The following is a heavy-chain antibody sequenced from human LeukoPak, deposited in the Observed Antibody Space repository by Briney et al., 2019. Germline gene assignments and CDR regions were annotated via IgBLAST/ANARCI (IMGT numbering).Heavy chain of an antibody. Sequence: GGSLRLSCAASGFTFNNYAMTWVRQAPGKGLEWVSGISGSGGTTYYADSVKGRFTISRDNSKTTLYLQMNSLRAEDTALYYCARGYNYGDYWGQGTLVTVSS. CDR1: GFTFNNYA. D-gene: IGHD5-18*01. J-gene: IGHJ4*02. V-gene: IGHV3-23*01. CDR2: ISGSGGTT. CDR3: ARGYNYGDY.